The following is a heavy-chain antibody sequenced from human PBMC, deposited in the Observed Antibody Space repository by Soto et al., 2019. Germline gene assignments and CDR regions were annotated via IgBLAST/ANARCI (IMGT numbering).Heavy chain of an antibody. J-gene: IGHJ4*02. D-gene: IGHD2-15*01. CDR2: TRNKANSYTT. CDR3: ARGYWSGGTGYSGFE. Sequence: EVQLVESGGGLVQPGGSLRLSCAASGFTLSDHYMDWVRQAPGKGLEWVGRTRNKANSYTTEYAASGKGRFTISRDDSKNSLYLQMNRLKTEDTAVYYCARGYWSGGTGYSGFEWGQGSLVTVSS. V-gene: IGHV3-72*01. CDR1: GFTLSDHY.